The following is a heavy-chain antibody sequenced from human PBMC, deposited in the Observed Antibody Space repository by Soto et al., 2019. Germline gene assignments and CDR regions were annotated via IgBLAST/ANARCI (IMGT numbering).Heavy chain of an antibody. D-gene: IGHD2-2*02. CDR3: SRCQGAAIRRYYYHGMDV. J-gene: IGHJ6*02. Sequence: SMRHSCSVAGGIISGSAIRWVSQDSGKGLELVGRIRRRAKNLATSVAPSVQRRFNLSRDDSKNTAYLQMNTLTPDDTAVYYCSRCQGAAIRRYYYHGMDVWGQGT. CDR1: GGIISGSA. CDR2: IRRRAKNLAT. V-gene: IGHV3-73*01.